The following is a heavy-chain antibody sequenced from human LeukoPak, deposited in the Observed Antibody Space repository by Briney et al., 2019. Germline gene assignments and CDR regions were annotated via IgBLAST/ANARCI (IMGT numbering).Heavy chain of an antibody. D-gene: IGHD3-22*01. J-gene: IGHJ5*02. Sequence: GASVKVSCKASGYTFTGYYMHWVRQAPGQGLEWMGWINPNSGGTNYAQKFQGRVTMTGDTSISTAYMELSRLRSDDTAVYYCAPSSGYYNWFDPWGQGTLVTVSS. V-gene: IGHV1-2*02. CDR3: APSSGYYNWFDP. CDR2: INPNSGGT. CDR1: GYTFTGYY.